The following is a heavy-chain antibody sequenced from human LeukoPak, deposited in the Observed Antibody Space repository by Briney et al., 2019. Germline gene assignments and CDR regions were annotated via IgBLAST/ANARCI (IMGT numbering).Heavy chain of an antibody. CDR3: AKITEYCSGGSCYTGDY. J-gene: IGHJ4*02. Sequence: GSQRLSWLASGFTFRHYAMNWVRQAPGKGLEWVSAISFSGGLTYYADSVKGRFTISRDNSKNTLYLEMNSLRAEDTAVYYCAKITEYCSGGSCYTGDYWGQGTLVTVSS. D-gene: IGHD2-15*01. CDR1: GFTFRHYA. V-gene: IGHV3-23*01. CDR2: ISFSGGLT.